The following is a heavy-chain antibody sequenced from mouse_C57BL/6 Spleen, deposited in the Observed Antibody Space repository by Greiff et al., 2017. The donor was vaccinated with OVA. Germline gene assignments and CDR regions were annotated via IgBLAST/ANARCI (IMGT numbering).Heavy chain of an antibody. D-gene: IGHD4-1*01. J-gene: IGHJ2*01. V-gene: IGHV1-82*01. CDR1: GYAFSSSW. Sequence: QVQLQQSGPELVKPGASVKISCKASGYAFSSSWMNWVKQRPGKGLGWIGRIYPGDGDTNYNGKFKGKATLTADKSSSTAYMQLSSLTSEDSAVYFCARRGDWVFDYWGQGTTLTVSS. CDR3: ARRGDWVFDY. CDR2: IYPGDGDT.